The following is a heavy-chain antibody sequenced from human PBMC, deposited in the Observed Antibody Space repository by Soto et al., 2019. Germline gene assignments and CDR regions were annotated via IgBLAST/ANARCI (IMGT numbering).Heavy chain of an antibody. Sequence: PSETLSLTCTVSGGSISSSSYYWSWIRQPPGKGLEWIGYIYYSGSTNYNPSLKSRVTISVDTSKNQFSLKLSSVTAADTAVYYCARDGVGWRGLVSSSWPSNWFDPWGQGTLVTVSS. D-gene: IGHD6-13*01. J-gene: IGHJ5*02. CDR1: GGSISSSSYY. V-gene: IGHV4-61*01. CDR3: ARDGVGWRGLVSSSWPSNWFDP. CDR2: IYYSGST.